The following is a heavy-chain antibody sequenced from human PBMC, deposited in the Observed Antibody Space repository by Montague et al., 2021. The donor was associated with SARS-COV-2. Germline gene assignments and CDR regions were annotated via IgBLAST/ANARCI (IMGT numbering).Heavy chain of an antibody. V-gene: IGHV3-33*01. Sequence: SLRLSCAASGFTFSSYGMHWVRQAPGKGLEWVAVIWYDGSNKYYADSVKGRFTISRDNSKNTLYLQMNSLRAEDTAVYYCARDLAVAENPVGDWGQGTLVTVSS. CDR1: GFTFSSYG. CDR3: ARDLAVAENPVGD. CDR2: IWYDGSNK. J-gene: IGHJ4*02. D-gene: IGHD6-19*01.